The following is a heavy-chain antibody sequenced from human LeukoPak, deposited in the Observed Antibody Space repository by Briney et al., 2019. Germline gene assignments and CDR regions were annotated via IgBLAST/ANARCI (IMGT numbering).Heavy chain of an antibody. Sequence: PGGSLRLSCAASEFSVRSNYMTWVRQAAGNGLEWDSLIYSGGSTYYADSVKGRFTISRDNSKNTLYLQMNSLRAEDTAVYYCAKDLYGRLGYMDVWGKGTTVTISS. CDR3: AKDLYGRLGYMDV. J-gene: IGHJ6*03. CDR2: IYSGGST. D-gene: IGHD4-17*01. V-gene: IGHV3-66*01. CDR1: EFSVRSNY.